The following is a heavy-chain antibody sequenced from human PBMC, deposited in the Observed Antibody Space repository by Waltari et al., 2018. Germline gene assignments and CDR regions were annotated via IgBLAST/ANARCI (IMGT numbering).Heavy chain of an antibody. CDR2: IYYSGST. Sequence: QLQLQESGPGLVKPSETLSLTCTVSGGSISSSSYYWGWIRQPPGKGLEWIGSIYYSGSTYYHPSLKGRVTISVDTSKNQFSLKLSSVTAADTAVYYCARRVAVGWFDPWGQGTLVTVSS. D-gene: IGHD6-19*01. CDR1: GGSISSSSYY. CDR3: ARRVAVGWFDP. J-gene: IGHJ5*02. V-gene: IGHV4-39*01.